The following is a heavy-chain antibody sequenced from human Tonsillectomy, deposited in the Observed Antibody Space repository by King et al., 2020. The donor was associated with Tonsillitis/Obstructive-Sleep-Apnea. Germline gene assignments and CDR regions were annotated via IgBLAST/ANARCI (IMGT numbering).Heavy chain of an antibody. J-gene: IGHJ4*02. CDR3: PRTVTTGVY. V-gene: IGHV3-73*01. CDR2: IRSKANSYAT. CDR1: GFTFSGSA. D-gene: IGHD4-17*01. Sequence: VQLVQSGGGLVQPGGSLKLSCAASGFTFSGSAMHWVRQASGKGLEWVGRIRSKANSYATAYAASVKGRFTISRDDSKNTAYLQMNSLKTEDTAVYYCPRTVTTGVYWGQGTLVTVSS.